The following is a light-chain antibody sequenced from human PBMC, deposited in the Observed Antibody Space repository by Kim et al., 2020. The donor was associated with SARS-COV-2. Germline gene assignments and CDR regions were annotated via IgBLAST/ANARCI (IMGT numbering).Light chain of an antibody. J-gene: IGKJ4*01. CDR1: TGISHF. Sequence: VGDRDTVTGTSSTGISHFVALYHQKLGKAPTLLIRGASTLQSGVPSRFSGSGYETDFILTISSLQPEDFATYYCQQLKEYPLTFGGGTKIEI. V-gene: IGKV1-9*01. CDR3: QQLKEYPLT. CDR2: GAS.